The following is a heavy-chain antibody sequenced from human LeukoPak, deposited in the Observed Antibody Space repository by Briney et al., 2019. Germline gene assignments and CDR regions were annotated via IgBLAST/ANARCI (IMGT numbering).Heavy chain of an antibody. CDR3: ARDETSGSDY. J-gene: IGHJ4*02. CDR1: GGSFSGYY. V-gene: IGHV4-34*01. CDR2: INHSGST. D-gene: IGHD3-22*01. Sequence: SETLSLTCAVYGGSFSGYYWSWIRQPPGKGLEWIGEINHSGSTNYNPSLKSRVTISVDTSKNQFSLKLSSVTAADTAFYYCARDETSGSDYWGQGTLVTVSS.